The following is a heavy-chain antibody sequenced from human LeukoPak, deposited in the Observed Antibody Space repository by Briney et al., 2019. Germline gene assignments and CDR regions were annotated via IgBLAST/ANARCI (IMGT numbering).Heavy chain of an antibody. CDR1: GYTFTSYG. D-gene: IGHD5-12*01. J-gene: IGHJ4*02. CDR2: ISAYNGNT. Sequence: ASVKVSCKASGYTFTSYGISWVRQAPGQGLEWMGWISAYNGNTNYAQKLQGRVTMTADTSTSTAYMELRSLRSDDTAVYYCARDRGVYSGSKFDYWGQGTLVTVSS. V-gene: IGHV1-18*01. CDR3: ARDRGVYSGSKFDY.